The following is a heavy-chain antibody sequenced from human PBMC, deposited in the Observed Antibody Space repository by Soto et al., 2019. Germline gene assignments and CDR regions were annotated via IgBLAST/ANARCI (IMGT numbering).Heavy chain of an antibody. CDR2: INHSGST. CDR3: ASAVLRYFDWLRIGDAFDI. J-gene: IGHJ3*02. D-gene: IGHD3-9*01. V-gene: IGHV4-34*01. CDR1: GGSFSGYY. Sequence: PSETLSLTCAFYGGSFSGYYWSWIRQPPGKGLEWIGEINHSGSTNYNPSLKSRVTISVDTSKNQFSLKLSSVTAADTAVYYCASAVLRYFDWLRIGDAFDIWGQGTMVTVSS.